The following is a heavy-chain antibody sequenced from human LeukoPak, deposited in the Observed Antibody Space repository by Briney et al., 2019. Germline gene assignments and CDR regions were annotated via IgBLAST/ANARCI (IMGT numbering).Heavy chain of an antibody. CDR1: GFTFSSYA. CDR3: ARGFSIAAAIRQNSEGDY. CDR2: ISYDGSNK. Sequence: GGSLRLSCAASGFTFSSYAMHWVRQAPGKGLEWVAVISYDGSNKYYADSVKGRFTISRDNSKNTLYLQMNSLRAEDTAVYYCARGFSIAAAIRQNSEGDYWGQGTLVTVSS. D-gene: IGHD6-13*01. J-gene: IGHJ4*02. V-gene: IGHV3-30*04.